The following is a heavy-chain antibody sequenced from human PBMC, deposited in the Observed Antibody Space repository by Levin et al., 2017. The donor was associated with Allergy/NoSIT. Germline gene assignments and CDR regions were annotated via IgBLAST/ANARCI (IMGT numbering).Heavy chain of an antibody. Sequence: SQTLSLTCTVSGASISNYFWTWIRQPAGKGLEWIGRISTSGSANYHPSLKSRVTMSVDTSKNQFSLNLNSVTAADTAVYYCARESGNGSYFRHENWGQGTLVTVTS. CDR1: GASISNYF. CDR3: ARESGNGSYFRHEN. CDR2: ISTSGSA. J-gene: IGHJ4*02. D-gene: IGHD1-26*01. V-gene: IGHV4-4*07.